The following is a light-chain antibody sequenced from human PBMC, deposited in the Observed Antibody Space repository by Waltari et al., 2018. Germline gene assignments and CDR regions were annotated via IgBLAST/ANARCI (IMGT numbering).Light chain of an antibody. Sequence: DFQMTQSPSSLSASVGDRVTITCRASQGVGSRYLHWYQQKPGKAPKVLIYATSNLKSGVPSRFSGSGYGTDFTLTINSLQPEDVAVYYCHQYYSTPWTFGQGTKVEIK. J-gene: IGKJ1*01. CDR2: ATS. CDR1: QGVGSRY. CDR3: HQYYSTPWT. V-gene: IGKV1-39*01.